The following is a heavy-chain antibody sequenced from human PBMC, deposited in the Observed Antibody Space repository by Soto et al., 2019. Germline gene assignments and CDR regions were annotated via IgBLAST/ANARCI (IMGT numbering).Heavy chain of an antibody. CDR3: ARDRPWYSGSGSDGLDV. J-gene: IGHJ6*02. D-gene: IGHD3-10*01. Sequence: SETLSLTCTVSGGSISSYYWSWIRQPPGKGLEWIGYIYYSGSTNYNPSLKGRFTISRDIAKNTMYLQMNSLRAEDTAVYYCARDRPWYSGSGSDGLDVWGQGTTVTVSS. V-gene: IGHV4-59*12. CDR2: IYYSGST. CDR1: GGSISSYY.